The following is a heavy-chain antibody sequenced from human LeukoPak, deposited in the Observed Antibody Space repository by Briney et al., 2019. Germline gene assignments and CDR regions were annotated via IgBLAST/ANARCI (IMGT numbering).Heavy chain of an antibody. CDR2: IIPIFGTI. J-gene: IGHJ6*03. D-gene: IGHD3-3*01. CDR3: ARPLFRFLEWSYRSYYYYMDV. V-gene: IGHV1-69*06. CDR1: GGTFSSYA. Sequence: GASVKVSCKASGGTFSSYAISWVRQAPGQGLEWMGGIIPIFGTINYAQKFQGRVTITADKSTSTAYMELSSLRSEDTAVYYCARPLFRFLEWSYRSYYYYMDVWGKGTTVTVSS.